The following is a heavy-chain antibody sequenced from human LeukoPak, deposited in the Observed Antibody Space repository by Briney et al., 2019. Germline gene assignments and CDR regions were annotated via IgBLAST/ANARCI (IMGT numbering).Heavy chain of an antibody. D-gene: IGHD3-9*01. V-gene: IGHV5-51*01. CDR1: GHSFTSYW. J-gene: IGHJ4*02. CDR3: ARHGLTGYAVDY. CDR2: IYPGDSDT. Sequence: GESLRISCKTSGHSFTSYWIGWVRQMPGKGLEWMGIIYPGDSDTRYSPSFQGQVTISADKSINTAYPQWSSLKASDTAMYYCARHGLTGYAVDYWGQGTLVTVSS.